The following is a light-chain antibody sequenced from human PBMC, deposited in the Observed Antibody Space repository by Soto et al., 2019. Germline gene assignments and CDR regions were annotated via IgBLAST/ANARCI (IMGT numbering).Light chain of an antibody. CDR2: GAS. V-gene: IGKV3-20*01. J-gene: IGKJ1*01. Sequence: EGVLTQSPGTLSLSPGVRAALSCRASQSLRCYFAWYQQKPGQAPMLLIYGASTRLTGIPDRFIGSGSGTDVTLPISRLEPEDFAVYCCQQYDSSPRTFGQGTKVEI. CDR3: QQYDSSPRT. CDR1: QSLRCY.